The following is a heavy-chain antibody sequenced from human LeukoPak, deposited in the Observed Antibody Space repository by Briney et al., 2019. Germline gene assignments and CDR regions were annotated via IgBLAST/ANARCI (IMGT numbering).Heavy chain of an antibody. CDR2: ISSSGST. CDR1: GGSISSGSYY. CDR3: AREAPRPDY. V-gene: IGHV4-61*02. Sequence: SETLPLTCTVSGGSISSGSYYWSWFRQPAGKGLEWIGRISSSGSTNYNPSLKSRVTISVDTSKNQLFLKLSSVTATDTAVYYCAREAPRPDYWGQGTLVTVSS. J-gene: IGHJ4*02.